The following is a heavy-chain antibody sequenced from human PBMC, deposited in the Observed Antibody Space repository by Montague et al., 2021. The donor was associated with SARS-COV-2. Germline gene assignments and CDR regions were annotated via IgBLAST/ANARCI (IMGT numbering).Heavy chain of an antibody. Sequence: SETLSLTCSVSGYSITRVFWGWLRQPPGKGLEWIGHLHHSGSTNFNASPKSRLTMSPDTSKNQFPLQLSSVTAADTAVYYCARLYLGFNGKMYFFDAWGQGILVTVSS. V-gene: IGHV4-59*01. CDR3: ARLYLGFNGKMYFFDA. J-gene: IGHJ4*02. D-gene: IGHD2-8*01. CDR2: LHHSGST. CDR1: GYSITRVF.